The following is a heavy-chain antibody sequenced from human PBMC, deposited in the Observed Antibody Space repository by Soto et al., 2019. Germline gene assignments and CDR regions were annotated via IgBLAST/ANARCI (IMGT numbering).Heavy chain of an antibody. CDR3: ASGIQLWLRQINNGYSG. D-gene: IGHD5-18*01. Sequence: QVQLVQSGAEVKKPESSVKVSCKAPGGTFSTYAISWVRQAPGQGLQWMGGIIPMFGTANYAQRFQDRVTITADESTNTVYMELSSLGSEDTAVYSCASGIQLWLRQINNGYSGWGQGTLVTVSS. V-gene: IGHV1-69*12. CDR1: GGTFSTYA. J-gene: IGHJ4*02. CDR2: IIPMFGTA.